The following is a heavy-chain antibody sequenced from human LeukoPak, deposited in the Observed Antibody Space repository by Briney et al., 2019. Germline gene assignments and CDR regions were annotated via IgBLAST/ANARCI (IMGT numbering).Heavy chain of an antibody. CDR1: GYTFTGYY. D-gene: IGHD3-10*01. Sequence: ASVKVSCKASGYTFTGYYMHWVRQAPGQGLEWMGWINPNSGGTNYAQKFQGRVTMTRDTSISTAHMELSRLRSDDTAVYYCATLYGSGSYRDYWGQGTLVTVSS. CDR3: ATLYGSGSYRDY. J-gene: IGHJ4*02. V-gene: IGHV1-2*02. CDR2: INPNSGGT.